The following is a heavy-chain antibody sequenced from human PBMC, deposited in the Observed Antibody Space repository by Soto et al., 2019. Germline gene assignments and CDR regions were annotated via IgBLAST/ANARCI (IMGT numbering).Heavy chain of an antibody. J-gene: IGHJ4*02. CDR1: GYTFTSYA. CDR3: ARDLGYSSSWSYFDY. Sequence: ASVKVSCKASGYTFTSYAMHWVRQAPGQRLEWMGWINAGNGNTKYSQKFQGRVTITRDTSASTAYMELSSLRSEDTAVYYCARDLGYSSSWSYFDYLGQGTLVTVSS. V-gene: IGHV1-3*01. D-gene: IGHD6-13*01. CDR2: INAGNGNT.